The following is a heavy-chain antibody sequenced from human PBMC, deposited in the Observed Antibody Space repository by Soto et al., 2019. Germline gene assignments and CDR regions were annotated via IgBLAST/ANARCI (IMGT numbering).Heavy chain of an antibody. CDR3: ARASTNCTTPTCTPPYYYSTMDV. D-gene: IGHD2-8*01. V-gene: IGHV1-69*06. J-gene: IGHJ6*02. CDR2: IVPIFGTS. CDR1: GGAFSSYA. Sequence: QVQLIQSGAEVKKPGSSVKVSCKASGGAFSSYAISWVRQAPGEGLEWMGGIVPIFGTSNYAQKFQGRVTFTADKFTTTAYMGLNSLRSEDTAVYYCARASTNCTTPTCTPPYYYSTMDVWGQGTTVTVS.